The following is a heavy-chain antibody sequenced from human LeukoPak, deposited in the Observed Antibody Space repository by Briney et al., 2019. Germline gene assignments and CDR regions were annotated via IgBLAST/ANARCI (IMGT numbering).Heavy chain of an antibody. CDR3: AKDHYYGSGSYLFDY. CDR2: ISGSGGST. Sequence: GGSLSLSCAASGFPFSSYAMSWVRQAPGKGLEWVSAISGSGGSTYYADSVKGRFTISRDNSKNTLYLQMNSLRAEDTAVYYCAKDHYYGSGSYLFDYWGQGTLVTVSS. CDR1: GFPFSSYA. J-gene: IGHJ4*02. V-gene: IGHV3-23*01. D-gene: IGHD3-10*01.